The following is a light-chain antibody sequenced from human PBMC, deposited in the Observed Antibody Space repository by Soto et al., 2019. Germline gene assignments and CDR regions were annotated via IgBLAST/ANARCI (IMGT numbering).Light chain of an antibody. CDR1: SSDVGAYDF. CDR3: SSNNSSSTRV. Sequence: QSALTQPASVSGSPGQSITISCTGTSSDVGAYDFVSWYQQHPDKAPKLMIYEVSNRPSGVSNRFSGSKSVNTATLTISGLQAEDEADYSSSSNNSSSTRVFGTGTNDNDL. CDR2: EVS. J-gene: IGLJ1*01. V-gene: IGLV2-14*03.